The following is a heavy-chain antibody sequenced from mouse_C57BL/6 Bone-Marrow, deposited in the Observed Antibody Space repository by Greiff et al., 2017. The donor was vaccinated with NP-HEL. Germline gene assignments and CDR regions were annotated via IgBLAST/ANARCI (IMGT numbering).Heavy chain of an antibody. J-gene: IGHJ4*01. Sequence: EVKVVESGGGLVQPKGSLKLSCAASGFSFNTYAMNWVRQAPGKGLEWVARIRSKSNNYATYYADSVKDRFTISRDDSESMLYLQMNNLKTEDTAMYYCVRHGDTTVVEEGYAMDYWGQGTSVTVSS. CDR3: VRHGDTTVVEEGYAMDY. D-gene: IGHD1-1*01. CDR2: IRSKSNNYAT. CDR1: GFSFNTYA. V-gene: IGHV10-1*01.